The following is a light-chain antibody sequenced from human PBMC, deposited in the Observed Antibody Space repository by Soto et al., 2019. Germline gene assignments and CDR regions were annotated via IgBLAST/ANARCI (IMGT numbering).Light chain of an antibody. CDR1: SNDIGAFDY. Sequence: QSALTQPASVSASPGQSISISCTGTSNDIGAFDYVSWYQQHPGKAPKLILFEVFNRPSGVSTRFSGSKSGSTASLTISGLQSEYEADYFCSSYTTNNAHVFGGGTKVTVL. CDR3: SSYTTNNAHV. J-gene: IGLJ2*01. V-gene: IGLV2-14*01. CDR2: EVF.